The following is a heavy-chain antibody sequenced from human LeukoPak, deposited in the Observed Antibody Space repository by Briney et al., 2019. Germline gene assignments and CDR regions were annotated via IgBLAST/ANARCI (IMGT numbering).Heavy chain of an antibody. CDR1: GSTFSSYA. D-gene: IGHD3-3*01. CDR2: ISYDGSNK. J-gene: IGHJ6*02. Sequence: QPGGSLRLSCAASGSTFSSYAMHWVRQAPGKGLEWVAVISYDGSNKYYADSVKGRFTISRDNSKNTLYLQMNSLRAEDTAVYYCARDSIPVLRFLEWLSPYYYYYGMDVWGQGTTVTVSS. V-gene: IGHV3-30-3*01. CDR3: ARDSIPVLRFLEWLSPYYYYYGMDV.